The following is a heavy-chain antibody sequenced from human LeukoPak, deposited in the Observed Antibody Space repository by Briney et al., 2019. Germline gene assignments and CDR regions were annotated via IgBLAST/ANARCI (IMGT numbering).Heavy chain of an antibody. Sequence: PGGSLRLSCAASGFTFSGYPIHWVRQAPGKGLEWVSCISTSSSYTNYADSVKGRFTISRDNAKNSLYLQMNSLRAEDTAVYYCASRYCGGGRCPGYYQHWGQGTLVTVSS. J-gene: IGHJ1*01. CDR3: ASRYCGGGRCPGYYQH. V-gene: IGHV3-21*05. CDR1: GFTFSGYP. CDR2: ISTSSSYT. D-gene: IGHD2-15*01.